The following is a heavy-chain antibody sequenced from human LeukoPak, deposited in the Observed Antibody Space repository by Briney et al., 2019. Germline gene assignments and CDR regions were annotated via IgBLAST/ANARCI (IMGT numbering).Heavy chain of an antibody. V-gene: IGHV3-53*01. CDR1: GFTVSSNY. CDR3: ARGMTIDSPTYGMDV. Sequence: GGSLRLSCAAPGFTVSSNYMSWVRQAPGKGLEWVSVIYSGGSTYYADSVKGRFTISRDNSKNTLYLQMNSLRAEDTAVYYCARGMTIDSPTYGMDVWGQGTTVTVSS. J-gene: IGHJ6*02. D-gene: IGHD4/OR15-4a*01. CDR2: IYSGGST.